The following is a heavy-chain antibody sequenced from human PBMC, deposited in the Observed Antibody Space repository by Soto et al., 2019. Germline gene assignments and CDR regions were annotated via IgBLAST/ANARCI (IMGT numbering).Heavy chain of an antibody. J-gene: IGHJ5*02. V-gene: IGHV1-69*01. CDR2: IIPISGAV. Sequence: QVQLVQSGAEVKKPGSSVKVSCKASGGTFTNYAINWVRQAPGQGLEWMGGIIPISGAVNYAQKFQGITTTTADETNSTVYMALSSLRSETTAVYYCERPTTAYNWFDLWGQGTLVTVSS. CDR1: GGTFTNYA. CDR3: ERPTTAYNWFDL. D-gene: IGHD4-17*01.